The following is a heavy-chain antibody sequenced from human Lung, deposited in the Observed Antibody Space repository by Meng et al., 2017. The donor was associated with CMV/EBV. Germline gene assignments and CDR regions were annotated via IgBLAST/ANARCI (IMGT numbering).Heavy chain of an antibody. CDR1: GGSISSYY. CDR3: ARVLGYCSSTSCYRRSHSPLDWCDP. Sequence: SETLSLXXTVSGGSISSYYWSWIRQPPGKGLEWIGYIYYSGSTNYNPSLKSRVTISVDTSKNQFSLKLSSVTAADTAVYYCARVLGYCSSTSCYRRSHSPLDWCDPWGQGTXVTVSS. D-gene: IGHD2-2*01. J-gene: IGHJ5*02. V-gene: IGHV4-59*01. CDR2: IYYSGST.